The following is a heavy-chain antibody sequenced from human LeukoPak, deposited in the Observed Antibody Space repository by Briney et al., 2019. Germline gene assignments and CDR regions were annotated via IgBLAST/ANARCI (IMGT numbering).Heavy chain of an antibody. D-gene: IGHD5-18*01. CDR2: ISSSSTNI. CDR1: GFIFDSYT. V-gene: IGHV3-21*01. Sequence: GGSLRLSCAASGFIFDSYTMIWVRQAPGKGLEWVSSISSSSTNIYYADSMRGRFTISRDNAKKSLYLQMDSLRAEDTGVYYCARNQGYSRVWGQGTLVTVSS. J-gene: IGHJ4*02. CDR3: ARNQGYSRV.